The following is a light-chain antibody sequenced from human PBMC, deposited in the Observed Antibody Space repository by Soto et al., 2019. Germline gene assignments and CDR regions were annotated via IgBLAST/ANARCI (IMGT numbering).Light chain of an antibody. J-gene: IGKJ1*01. CDR3: QQCCWHWT. V-gene: IGKV1-5*03. CDR1: HNVNGH. Sequence: IQVTHSPNTLASSLGDMVSLTCRASHNVNGHLACYQQKPGQAPKLLIYEASILESGVPSRFGGSGSGTEFTLSITSLQADDFATYYRQQCCWHWTFGQGTKVDI. CDR2: EAS.